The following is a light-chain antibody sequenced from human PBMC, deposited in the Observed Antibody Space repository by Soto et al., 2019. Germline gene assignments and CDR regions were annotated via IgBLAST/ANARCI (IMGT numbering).Light chain of an antibody. V-gene: IGLV2-14*01. J-gene: IGLJ3*02. CDR3: CSYTRSYTWV. CDR1: SRDVGDGDF. Sequence: QSALTQPASVSGSPRQSITISCTGTSRDVGDGDFVSWYQQRPGNAPKLMIYKVSNRPSGVSNRFSGSKSGNTASLTISGLQAEDEADYYCCSYTRSYTWVFGGGTKLTVL. CDR2: KVS.